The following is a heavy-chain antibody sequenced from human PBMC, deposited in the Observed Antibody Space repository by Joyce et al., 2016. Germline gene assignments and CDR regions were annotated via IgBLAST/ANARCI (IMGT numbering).Heavy chain of an antibody. J-gene: IGHJ4*02. V-gene: IGHV3-30*03. CDR3: TRSSRTGYTAGWPDFDY. CDR1: EFAFSSHA. CDR2: MSYDGSHQ. D-gene: IGHD2-2*02. Sequence: QVPLLESGGGVAQPGRSLRLSCAASEFAFSSHAMHWVRQAPGKGREWVAVMSYDGSHQYYADSVGSRFTISRDNSQNTRYLQMNSLRVEDTAVYYCTRSSRTGYTAGWPDFDYWGQGTLVTVSS.